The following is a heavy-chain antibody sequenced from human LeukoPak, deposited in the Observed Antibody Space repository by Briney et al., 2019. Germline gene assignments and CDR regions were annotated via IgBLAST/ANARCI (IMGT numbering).Heavy chain of an antibody. CDR2: ISGSGGST. CDR3: AKTNWADYYMDV. CDR1: GFTFSTYA. J-gene: IGHJ6*03. V-gene: IGHV3-23*01. Sequence: SGGSLRLSCAASGFTFSTYAMSWVRQAPGKGLEWVSSISGSGGSTYYADSVKGRFTISRDNSKNTLYLQMNSLRAEDTAVYYCAKTNWADYYMDVWGKGTTVTVSS. D-gene: IGHD3-16*01.